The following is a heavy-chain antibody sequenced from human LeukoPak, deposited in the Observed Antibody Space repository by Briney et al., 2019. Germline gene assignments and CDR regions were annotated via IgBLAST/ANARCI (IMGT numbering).Heavy chain of an antibody. J-gene: IGHJ4*02. CDR2: INPSGGST. D-gene: IGHD6-19*01. CDR1: GGTFSSYA. CDR3: ARGLPSSGWYDY. Sequence: ASVKVSCKASGGTFSSYAISWVRQAPGQGLEWMGIINPSGGSTSYAQKFQGRVTMTRDMSTSTVYMELSSLRSEDTAVYYCARGLPSSGWYDYWGQGTLVTVSS. V-gene: IGHV1-46*01.